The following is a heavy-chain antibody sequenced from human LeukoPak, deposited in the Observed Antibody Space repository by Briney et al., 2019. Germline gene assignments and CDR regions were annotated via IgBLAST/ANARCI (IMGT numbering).Heavy chain of an antibody. J-gene: IGHJ4*02. V-gene: IGHV3-7*01. D-gene: IGHD5-12*01. CDR1: GFTFSSYG. Sequence: SGGSLRLSCAASGFTFSSYGMHWVRQAPGKGLEWVAHINQDGSEEHYMDSVKARFTISRDNAKNSLSLQMNSLRAEDTAVYYCVRDGGVSGYDLLDYWGQGTLVTVSS. CDR2: INQDGSEE. CDR3: VRDGGVSGYDLLDY.